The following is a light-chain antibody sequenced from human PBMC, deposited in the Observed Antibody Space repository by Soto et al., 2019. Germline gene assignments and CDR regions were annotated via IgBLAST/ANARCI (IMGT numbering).Light chain of an antibody. Sequence: QSVLTQPASVSGSPGQSITISCTGSTSDIGGYEYVSWYQQYPGKAPRLIIYAVHSRPSGVSNRFSGSKSGNTASLTISGLQAEDEADYHCSSYTPSSTYVFGTGTKFTVL. CDR3: SSYTPSSTYV. CDR2: AVH. CDR1: TSDIGGYEY. J-gene: IGLJ1*01. V-gene: IGLV2-14*03.